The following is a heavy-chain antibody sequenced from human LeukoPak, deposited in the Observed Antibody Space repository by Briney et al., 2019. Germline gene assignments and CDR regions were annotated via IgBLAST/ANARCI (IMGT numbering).Heavy chain of an antibody. J-gene: IGHJ6*03. CDR2: IIPIFGTA. CDR3: ARVIFRQWELPYYYYYYMDV. D-gene: IGHD1-26*01. CDR1: GGTFSSYA. V-gene: IGHV1-69*05. Sequence: VASVKVSCKASGGTFSSYAISWVRQAPGQGLEWMGGIIPIFGTANYAQKLQGRVTMTTDTSTSTAYMELRSLRSDDTAVYYCARVIFRQWELPYYYYYYMDVWGKGTTVTISS.